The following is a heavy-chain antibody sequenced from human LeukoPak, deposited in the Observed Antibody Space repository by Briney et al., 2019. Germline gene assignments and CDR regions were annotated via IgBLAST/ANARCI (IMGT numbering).Heavy chain of an antibody. CDR1: GFTFSSYA. CDR2: ISNSGGST. V-gene: IGHV3-23*01. Sequence: PGGSLRLSCAASGFTFSSYAMNWVRQAPGKGLEWVSGISNSGGSTYYADSVEGRLTISRDNSKNTLYLQMNSLRAEDTAVYYCAKETSSSFDYWGQGTLVTVSS. J-gene: IGHJ4*02. CDR3: AKETSSSFDY. D-gene: IGHD6-6*01.